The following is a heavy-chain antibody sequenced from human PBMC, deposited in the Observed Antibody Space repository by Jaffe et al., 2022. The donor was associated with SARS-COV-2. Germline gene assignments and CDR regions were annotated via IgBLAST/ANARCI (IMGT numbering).Heavy chain of an antibody. Sequence: QVQLVESGGGVVQPGRSLRLSCAASGFTFSSYAMHWVRQAPGKGLEWVAVISYDGSNKYYADSVKGRFTISRDNSKNTLYLQMNSLRAEDTAVYYCARDLRLDYGDYGPVDYWGQGTLVTVSS. CDR2: ISYDGSNK. CDR3: ARDLRLDYGDYGPVDY. D-gene: IGHD4-17*01. CDR1: GFTFSSYA. J-gene: IGHJ4*02. V-gene: IGHV3-30-3*01.